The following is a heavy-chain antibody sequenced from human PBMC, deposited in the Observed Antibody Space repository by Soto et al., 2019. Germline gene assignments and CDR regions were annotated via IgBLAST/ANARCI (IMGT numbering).Heavy chain of an antibody. CDR1: GGTFSSYA. CDR2: IIPIFGTA. J-gene: IGHJ5*02. V-gene: IGHV1-69*12. CDR3: ARVSLGPAGFFDP. Sequence: QVQLVQSGAEVKKPGSSVKVSCKASGGTFSSYAISWVRQAPGQGLEWRGGIIPIFGTATYAQKFQGRVTITADESASTPYMEVSSLRSKDTAVYYCARVSLGPAGFFDPWGQGTLVTVSS. D-gene: IGHD2-2*01.